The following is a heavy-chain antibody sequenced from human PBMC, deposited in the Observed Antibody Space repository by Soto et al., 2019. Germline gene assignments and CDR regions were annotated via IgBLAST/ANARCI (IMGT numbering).Heavy chain of an antibody. D-gene: IGHD3-10*01. J-gene: IGHJ4*02. CDR3: AKMGSGSFYSTVDY. CDR1: GFTFSSYA. CDR2: IIGSGGST. V-gene: IGHV3-23*01. Sequence: EVQLLESGGGLVQPGGSLRLSCAASGFTFSSYAMSWVRQAPGKGLEWVSAIIGSGGSTYYADSVKGRFTISRDNSKNPLYLQMHSLRAEDTAVYYCAKMGSGSFYSTVDYWGQGTLVTVSS.